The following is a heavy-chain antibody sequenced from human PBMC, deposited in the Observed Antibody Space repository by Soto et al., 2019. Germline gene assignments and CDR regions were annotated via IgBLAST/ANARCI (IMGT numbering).Heavy chain of an antibody. CDR3: ASYSGYDVNAYLDS. J-gene: IGHJ4*02. CDR2: IYHGGTT. V-gene: IGHV4-4*02. D-gene: IGHD5-12*01. CDR1: GGSISSRIW. Sequence: QVHLHESGPGLVKPSGTLSLTCAVSGGSISSRIWWSWVRQPPGKGLEWIGEIYHGGTTNYNPSLESRVSMAIDKSKNELSLKLNSVPAADTAVYSCASYSGYDVNAYLDSWGQGTRVTVSS.